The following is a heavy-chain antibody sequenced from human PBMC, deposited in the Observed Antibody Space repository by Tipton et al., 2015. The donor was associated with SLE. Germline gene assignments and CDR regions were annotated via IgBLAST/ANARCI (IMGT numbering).Heavy chain of an antibody. V-gene: IGHV1-2*02. J-gene: IGHJ4*02. CDR2: INPNSGDT. CDR3: ARGGGGLAY. CDR1: GYTFTDYH. D-gene: IGHD3-16*01. Sequence: QLVQSGAEVKKPGSSVKVSCKASGYTFTDYHMHWVRQAPGQGLEWMGWINPNSGDTNYAQKFQGRVTMTRDTSINTAYMEVNSLKSDDTAMYYCARGGGGLAYWGQGALLTVSS.